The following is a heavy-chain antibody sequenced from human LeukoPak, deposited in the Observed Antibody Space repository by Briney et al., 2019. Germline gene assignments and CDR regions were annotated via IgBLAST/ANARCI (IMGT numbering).Heavy chain of an antibody. D-gene: IGHD3-9*01. Sequence: SVKVSCKASGYTFSTYVIHWVRQAPGQRLEWMGGIIPIFGTANYAQKFQGRVTITADESTSTAYMELSSLRSEDTAVYYCARALRYFDWLFPFGYWGQGTLVTVSS. CDR3: ARALRYFDWLFPFGY. V-gene: IGHV1-69*13. J-gene: IGHJ4*02. CDR1: GYTFSTYV. CDR2: IIPIFGTA.